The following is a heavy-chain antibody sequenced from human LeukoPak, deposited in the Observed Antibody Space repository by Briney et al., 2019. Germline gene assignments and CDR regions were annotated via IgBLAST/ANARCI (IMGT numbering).Heavy chain of an antibody. D-gene: IGHD4-17*01. V-gene: IGHV3-33*06. Sequence: GGSLRLSCAASGFTFSSYWMSWVRQAPGKGLEWVAVIWYDGSNKYYADSVKGRFTISRDNSKNTLYLQMNSLRAEDTAVYYCAKASTTPAYYYYMDVWGKGTTVTVSS. CDR2: IWYDGSNK. CDR3: AKASTTPAYYYYMDV. J-gene: IGHJ6*03. CDR1: GFTFSSYW.